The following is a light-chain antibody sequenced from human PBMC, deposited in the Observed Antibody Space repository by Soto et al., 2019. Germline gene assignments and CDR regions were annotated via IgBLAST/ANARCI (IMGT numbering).Light chain of an antibody. J-gene: IGKJ1*01. V-gene: IGKV1-5*01. CDR1: QSFTRW. CDR2: DAS. Sequence: EIQMTQSPSTLSASVGDRVTIACRASQSFTRWLAWYQQKPGKAPKXLIYDASNLEIGAPSRFSGSGSGTELTLTISSLQPDDGATYYCQKYNSYLWTFGQGTKVDI. CDR3: QKYNSYLWT.